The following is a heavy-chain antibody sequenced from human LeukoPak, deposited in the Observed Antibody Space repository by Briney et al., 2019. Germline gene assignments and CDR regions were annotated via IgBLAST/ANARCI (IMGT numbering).Heavy chain of an antibody. CDR3: ATVFDF. J-gene: IGHJ5*01. Sequence: GGSLRLSCVGSGFTFGNYAMNWVRQAPGKGLVWVSRIDDVGSGTSYADSVKGRFTISRDDAKNTVYLQMNSLRAEDTAVYYCATVFDFWGQGTLVTVSS. D-gene: IGHD2-21*02. CDR2: IDDVGSGT. V-gene: IGHV3-74*01. CDR1: GFTFGNYA.